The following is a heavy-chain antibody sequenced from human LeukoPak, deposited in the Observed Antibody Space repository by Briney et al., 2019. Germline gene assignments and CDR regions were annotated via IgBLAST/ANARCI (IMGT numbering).Heavy chain of an antibody. CDR2: IWYDGSNK. V-gene: IGHV3-33*01. CDR3: ARDDGDYYFDY. CDR1: GFTFSSYG. D-gene: IGHD4-17*01. Sequence: PGGSLRLSCAASGFTFSSYGMHWVRQAPGKGLEWVAVIWYDGSNKYYADSVKGRLTISRDNSKNTLYLQMNSLRAEDTAVYYCARDDGDYYFDYWGQGTLVTVSS. J-gene: IGHJ4*02.